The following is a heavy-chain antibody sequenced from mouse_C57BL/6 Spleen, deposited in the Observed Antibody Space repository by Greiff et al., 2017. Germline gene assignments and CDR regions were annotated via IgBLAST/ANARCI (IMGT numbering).Heavy chain of an antibody. CDR3: ARFSSSYAMDY. J-gene: IGHJ4*01. CDR1: GYTFTSYW. V-gene: IGHV1-7*01. D-gene: IGHD1-1*01. CDR2: INPSSGYT. Sequence: QVQLQQSGAELAKPGASVKLSCKASGYTFTSYWMHWVKQRPGQGLEWIGYINPSSGYTKYNQKFKDKAKLTADKSSSTAYMQLSSLTYDDSTVYYCARFSSSYAMDYWGQGTSVTVSS.